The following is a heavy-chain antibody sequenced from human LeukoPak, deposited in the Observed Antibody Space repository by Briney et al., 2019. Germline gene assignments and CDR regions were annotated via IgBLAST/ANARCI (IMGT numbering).Heavy chain of an antibody. CDR1: GGSISTSNYY. J-gene: IGHJ4*02. V-gene: IGHV4-39*07. D-gene: IGHD1-14*01. CDR3: AKGYFVEPGYFDY. Sequence: MSSETLSLTCTVSGGSISTSNYYWGGIRQPPGKGLEWIGNIFYSGSTYYSPSLRSRVTISLDTSGNQFSLKLSSVTAADTAVYYCAKGYFVEPGYFDYWGQGTLVTVSS. CDR2: IFYSGST.